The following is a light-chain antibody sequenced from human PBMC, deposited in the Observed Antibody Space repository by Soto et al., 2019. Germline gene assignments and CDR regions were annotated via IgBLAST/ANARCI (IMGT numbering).Light chain of an antibody. J-gene: IGKJ5*01. CDR1: QSVSSN. V-gene: IGKV3-15*01. Sequence: EIVLTQFPGTLSLSPGARATLSCRASQSVSSNLAWYQQKPGQAPRLLIYGASTSATGIPARFSGSVSGTEFTLTISSLQSEDFAVYYCQQYNNWPLMYTFGQGTRLEIK. CDR2: GAS. CDR3: QQYNNWPLMYT.